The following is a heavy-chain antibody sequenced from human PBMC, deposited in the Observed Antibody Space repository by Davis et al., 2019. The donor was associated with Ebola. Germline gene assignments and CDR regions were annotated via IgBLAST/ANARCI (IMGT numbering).Heavy chain of an antibody. D-gene: IGHD7-27*01. Sequence: AASVKVSCKASGYTFPRYAISWVRQAPGQGLEWMGWISAYSGNTNYAQKLQGRVTMTPDTSTSTAYMELRSLRSDDTAVYYCARDLGMVYSYYMDVWGKGTTVTVSS. CDR2: ISAYSGNT. CDR1: GYTFPRYA. V-gene: IGHV1-18*04. CDR3: ARDLGMVYSYYMDV. J-gene: IGHJ6*03.